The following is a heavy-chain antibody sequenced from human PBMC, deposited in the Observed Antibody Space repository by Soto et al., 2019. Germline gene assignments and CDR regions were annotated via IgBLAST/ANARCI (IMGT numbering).Heavy chain of an antibody. J-gene: IGHJ6*03. CDR1: GYTFTSYA. CDR3: ARSSYDSIYYYYYMDV. Sequence: ASVKVSCKASGYTFTSYAMHWVRQAPGQRLEWMGWINAGNGNTKYSQKFQGRVTITRDTSASTAYMELSSLRSEDTAVYYCARSSYDSIYYYYYMDVWGKGTTVTVSS. D-gene: IGHD5-12*01. CDR2: INAGNGNT. V-gene: IGHV1-3*01.